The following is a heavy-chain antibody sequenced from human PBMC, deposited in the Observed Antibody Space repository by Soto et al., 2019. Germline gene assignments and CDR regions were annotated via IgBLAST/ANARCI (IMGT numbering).Heavy chain of an antibody. CDR3: ARDYYGSGSPNWFDP. CDR1: GFTVSSNY. V-gene: IGHV3-66*01. J-gene: IGHJ5*02. Sequence: EVQLVESGGGLVQPGGSLRLSCAASGFTVSSNYMSWVRQAPGKGLEWVSVIYSGGSTYYADSVKGRFTISRDNSKNTLYLQMNSLRAEDTAVYYCARDYYGSGSPNWFDPWGQGTLVTVSS. D-gene: IGHD3-10*01. CDR2: IYSGGST.